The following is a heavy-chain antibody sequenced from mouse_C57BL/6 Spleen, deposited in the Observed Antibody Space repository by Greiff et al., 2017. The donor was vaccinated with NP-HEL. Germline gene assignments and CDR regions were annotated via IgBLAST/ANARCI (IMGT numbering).Heavy chain of an antibody. CDR3: TTRLLRYYFDY. V-gene: IGHV14-4*01. D-gene: IGHD1-1*01. CDR1: GFNIKDDY. J-gene: IGHJ2*01. CDR2: IDPENGDT. Sequence: EVQGVESGAELVRPGASVKLSCTASGFNIKDDYMHWVKQRPEQGLEWIGWIDPENGDTEYASKFQGKATITADTSSNTAYLQLSSLTSEDTAVYYCTTRLLRYYFDYWGQGTTLTVSS.